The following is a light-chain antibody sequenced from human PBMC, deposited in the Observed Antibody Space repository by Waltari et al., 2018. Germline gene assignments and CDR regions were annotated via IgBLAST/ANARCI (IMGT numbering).Light chain of an antibody. CDR1: QGVSSN. J-gene: IGKJ2*01. CDR3: QQYNSWPPYT. V-gene: IGKV3-15*01. CDR2: GAS. Sequence: EIVMTQSPATLSVPPGERATLPCRASQGVSSNLAWYQQKPGQAPRLLIYGASSRATGIPGRFSGSGSGTDFTLTISSLQSEDFAVYYCQQYNSWPPYTFGQGTKLQIK.